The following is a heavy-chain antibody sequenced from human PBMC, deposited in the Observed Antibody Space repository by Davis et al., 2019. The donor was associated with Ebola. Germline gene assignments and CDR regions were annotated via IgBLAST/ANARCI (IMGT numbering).Heavy chain of an antibody. Sequence: GSLRLSCAASGFTFSNYGMHWVRQAPGKGLEWVAFISYDGSNKYYADSVKGRFTISRDNSKNTLYLQMNSLRAEDTAVYYCAKDRGYSDSSGFHDYWGQGTLVTVSS. V-gene: IGHV3-30*18. CDR3: AKDRGYSDSSGFHDY. CDR1: GFTFSNYG. CDR2: ISYDGSNK. J-gene: IGHJ4*02. D-gene: IGHD3-22*01.